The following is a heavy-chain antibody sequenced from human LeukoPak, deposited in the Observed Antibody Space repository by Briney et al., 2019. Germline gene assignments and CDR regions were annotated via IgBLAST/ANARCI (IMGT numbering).Heavy chain of an antibody. CDR2: INPNSGGT. J-gene: IGHJ5*02. Sequence: ASVKVSCKASGYTFTGYYMHWVRQAPGQGLEWMGWINPNSGGTNYAQKFQGSVTMTRDTSISTAYMELSRLRSDDTAVYYCARDRYCSSTSCYTAFDPWGQGTLVTVSS. CDR1: GYTFTGYY. CDR3: ARDRYCSSTSCYTAFDP. D-gene: IGHD2-2*02. V-gene: IGHV1-2*02.